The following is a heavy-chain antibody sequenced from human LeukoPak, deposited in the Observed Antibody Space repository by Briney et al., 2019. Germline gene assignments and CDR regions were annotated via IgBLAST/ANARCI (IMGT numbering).Heavy chain of an antibody. Sequence: SVNLSCNASGRTFSSYAISWVRQAPGQGLEWMRGIIPIFSTANYAQKFQGRVTITADESTSTAYMELSSLRYEDPAVYYCARGVSSVTMVRGVIIKGKNYYYYYGMDVWGKGTTVTVSS. CDR1: GRTFSSYA. CDR2: IIPIFSTA. V-gene: IGHV1-69*13. J-gene: IGHJ6*04. D-gene: IGHD3-10*01. CDR3: ARGVSSVTMVRGVIIKGKNYYYYYGMDV.